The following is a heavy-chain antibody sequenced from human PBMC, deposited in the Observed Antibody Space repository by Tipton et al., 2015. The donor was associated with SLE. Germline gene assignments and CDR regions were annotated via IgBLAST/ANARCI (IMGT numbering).Heavy chain of an antibody. CDR2: ISYSGT. CDR3: AHTSPKGWCPDVTCYTFDI. Sequence: TLSLTCTVSGGSIGSHYGSWIRQSPGKGLEWIGYISYSGTNYNPSLKGRVSISMDTSKNQFSLRLTSVTPADTAVYYCAHTSPKGWCPDVTCYTFDIWGQGTVVTVSS. J-gene: IGHJ3*02. D-gene: IGHD3-16*02. V-gene: IGHV4-59*03. CDR1: GGSIGSHY.